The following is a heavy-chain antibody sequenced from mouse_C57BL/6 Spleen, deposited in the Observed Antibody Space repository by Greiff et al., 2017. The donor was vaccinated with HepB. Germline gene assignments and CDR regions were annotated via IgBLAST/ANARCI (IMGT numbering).Heavy chain of an antibody. CDR1: GFNIKDYY. Sequence: EVQLQQSGAELVRPGASVKLSCTASGFNIKDYYMHWVKQRPEQGLEWIGRIDPEDGDTEYAPKFQGKATMTADTSSNPAYLQLSSLTSEDTAVYYCTTDGSSYGYFDVWGTGTTVTVSS. J-gene: IGHJ1*03. V-gene: IGHV14-1*01. CDR3: TTDGSSYGYFDV. CDR2: IDPEDGDT. D-gene: IGHD1-1*01.